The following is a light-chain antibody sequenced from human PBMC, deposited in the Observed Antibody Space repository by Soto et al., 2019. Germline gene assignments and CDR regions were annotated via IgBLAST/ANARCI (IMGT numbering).Light chain of an antibody. CDR3: VALDDTLNGWV. J-gene: IGLJ3*02. CDR1: SSNLGSHT. CDR2: SNH. V-gene: IGLV1-44*01. Sequence: QSVLTQPPSVSGTPGQRVTISCSGSSSNLGSHTVNWYQQLPGSAPKLLIYSNHQRASGVPDRVSGSKSGTSGSLAISGLQSEDEADYYCVALDDTLNGWVFGGGTKLTVL.